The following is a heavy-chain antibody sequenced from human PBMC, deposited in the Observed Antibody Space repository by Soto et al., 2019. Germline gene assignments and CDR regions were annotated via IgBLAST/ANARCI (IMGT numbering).Heavy chain of an antibody. J-gene: IGHJ5*02. Sequence: ASVKVSCKASGYTFTSYGISWVRQAPGQGLEWMGWISAYNGNTNYAQKLQGRVTMTTDTSTSTAYMELRSLRSDDTDVYYCEREVKLAEAENQGTDPWGQXTLVTVSS. CDR2: ISAYNGNT. D-gene: IGHD6-13*01. CDR1: GYTFTSYG. V-gene: IGHV1-18*01. CDR3: EREVKLAEAENQGTDP.